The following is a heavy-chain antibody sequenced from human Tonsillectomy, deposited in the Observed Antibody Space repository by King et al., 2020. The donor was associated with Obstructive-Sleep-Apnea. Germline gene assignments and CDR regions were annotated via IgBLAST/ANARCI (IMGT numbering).Heavy chain of an antibody. CDR2: ISVYNGNT. CDR3: AKGFQQMVPYFQH. J-gene: IGHJ1*01. D-gene: IGHD6-13*01. Sequence: VQLVESGAEVKKPGASVKVSCKASGHTFSSYGMSWVRQAPGQGLEWMGWISVYNGNTKYSEKFQGRVTMTTDTSTNTAYMELTSLRSDDTAVYYCAKGFQQMVPYFQHWGQGTLVTVSS. CDR1: GHTFSSYG. V-gene: IGHV1-18*01.